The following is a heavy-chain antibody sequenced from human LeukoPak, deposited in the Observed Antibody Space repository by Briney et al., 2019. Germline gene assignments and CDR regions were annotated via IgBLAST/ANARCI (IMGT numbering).Heavy chain of an antibody. Sequence: TSETLSLTCTVSGGSISSYYWSWIRQPAGKGLEWIGRIYTSGSTNYNASPKSRVSMSVDTSKNQFSLKLSSVTAADTAVFYCARENSGSYREFDYWGQGTLVTVSS. V-gene: IGHV4-4*07. CDR3: ARENSGSYREFDY. J-gene: IGHJ4*02. CDR1: GGSISSYY. D-gene: IGHD1-26*01. CDR2: IYTSGST.